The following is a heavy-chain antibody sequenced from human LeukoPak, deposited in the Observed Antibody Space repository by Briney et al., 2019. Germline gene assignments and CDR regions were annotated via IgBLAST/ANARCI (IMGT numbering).Heavy chain of an antibody. CDR3: ASTSSYYGDYGLWAFDI. CDR1: GGSISYYY. CDR2: IYYSGST. J-gene: IGHJ3*02. D-gene: IGHD4-17*01. V-gene: IGHV4-59*08. Sequence: PSETLSLTCTVSGGSISYYYWSWIRQPAGKGLEWIGYIYYSGSTNYNPSLKSRVTISVDTSKNQFSLKLSSVTAADTAVYYCASTSSYYGDYGLWAFDIWGQGTMVTVSS.